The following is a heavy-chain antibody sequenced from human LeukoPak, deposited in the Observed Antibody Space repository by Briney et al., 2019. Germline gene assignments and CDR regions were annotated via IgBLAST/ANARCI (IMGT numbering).Heavy chain of an antibody. V-gene: IGHV4-59*01. CDR1: GGSISRDY. D-gene: IGHD6-13*01. J-gene: IGHJ4*02. CDR3: ARDRPGGSSLDY. CDR2: IYYTGST. Sequence: PSETLSLTCTVSGGSISRDYWSWVRQPPGKGLEWIGYIYYTGSTNYNPSLKSRVTISVDTSKNQFSLKLSSVTAADTAVYYCARDRPGGSSLDYWGQGTLVTVSS.